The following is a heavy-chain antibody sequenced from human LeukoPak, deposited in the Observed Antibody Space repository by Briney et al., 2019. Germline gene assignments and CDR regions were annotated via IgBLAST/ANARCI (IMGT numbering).Heavy chain of an antibody. J-gene: IGHJ4*02. CDR3: TTHYPDSGSYNY. CDR1: GFTFINAW. D-gene: IGHD1-26*01. V-gene: IGHV3-15*01. Sequence: GGSLRLSCAASGFTFINAWMTWVRQAPGKGLEWVALIKGKTDGGTTDYAAPVKGRFIISRDDSKNTLYLQMDSLQTEDTAVYYCTTHYPDSGSYNYWGQGILVTVSS. CDR2: IKGKTDGGTT.